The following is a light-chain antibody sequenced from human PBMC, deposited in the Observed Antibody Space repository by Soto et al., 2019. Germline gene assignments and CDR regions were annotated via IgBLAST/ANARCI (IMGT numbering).Light chain of an antibody. Sequence: EIVLTQSPVTLSFSPGEGATLYSSASQSVSSCDLAWYQQKPGQAPRLLIYGASRRTTLIPDRFSGSASGTDFTLTIRRLGPEDFPVYYCQQYGSAPWTFG. V-gene: IGKV3-20*01. CDR3: QQYGSAPWT. J-gene: IGKJ1*01. CDR1: QSVSSCD. CDR2: GAS.